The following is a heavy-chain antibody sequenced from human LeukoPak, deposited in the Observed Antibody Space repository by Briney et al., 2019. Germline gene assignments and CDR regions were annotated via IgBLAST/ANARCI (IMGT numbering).Heavy chain of an antibody. Sequence: GGSLRLSCAASGFTFSSYGMHWVRQAPGKGLEWVEVIWYDGSNKYYADSVKGRFTISRDNSKNTLYLQMNSLRAEDTAVYYCARDPSYGGGNYFDYWGQGTLVTVSS. V-gene: IGHV3-33*01. D-gene: IGHD2-21*01. CDR2: IWYDGSNK. CDR1: GFTFSSYG. J-gene: IGHJ4*02. CDR3: ARDPSYGGGNYFDY.